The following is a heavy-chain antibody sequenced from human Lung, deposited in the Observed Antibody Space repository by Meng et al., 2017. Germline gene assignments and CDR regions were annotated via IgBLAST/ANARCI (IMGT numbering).Heavy chain of an antibody. D-gene: IGHD4-11*01. V-gene: IGHV3-21*01. CDR2: ISSSSSDI. CDR1: GFTFSSYS. Sequence: GESLKISCAASGFTFSSYSMNWVRQAPGKGLEWVSSISSSSSDIYYADSVKGRFTISRDNAKNSLYLQMNSLRAEDTAVYYCASVNYLYYYYGMDVWGQGTTVTVSS. CDR3: ASVNYLYYYYGMDV. J-gene: IGHJ6*02.